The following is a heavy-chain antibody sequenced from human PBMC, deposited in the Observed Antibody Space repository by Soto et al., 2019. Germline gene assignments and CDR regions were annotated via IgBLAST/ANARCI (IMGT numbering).Heavy chain of an antibody. D-gene: IGHD6-19*01. J-gene: IGHJ6*02. Sequence: GASVKVSCKASGGTFSSYAISWVRQAPGQGLEWMGGIIPILGTANYAQKFQGRVTITADESTSTAYMELSSLRSEDTAVYYCAALNWQWLVSIDEDYYYRMDVWGQGTTVIVSS. V-gene: IGHV1-69*13. CDR2: IIPILGTA. CDR3: AALNWQWLVSIDEDYYYRMDV. CDR1: GGTFSSYA.